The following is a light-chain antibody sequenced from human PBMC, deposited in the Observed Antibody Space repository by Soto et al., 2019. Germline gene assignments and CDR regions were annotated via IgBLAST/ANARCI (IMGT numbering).Light chain of an antibody. Sequence: QSVLTQPASVSGSPGQSITISCTGTSSDVGSYNLVSWYQQHPGKAPKLMIYEGSKRPSGVSNRFSGSKSGNTASLTISGRQAEDEADYYCCSYAGSSTSVVFGGGTKVTVL. CDR2: EGS. CDR3: CSYAGSSTSVV. V-gene: IGLV2-23*01. CDR1: SSDVGSYNL. J-gene: IGLJ2*01.